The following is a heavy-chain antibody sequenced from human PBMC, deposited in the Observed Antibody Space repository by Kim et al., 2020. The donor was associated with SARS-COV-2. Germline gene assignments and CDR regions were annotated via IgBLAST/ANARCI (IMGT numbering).Heavy chain of an antibody. J-gene: IGHJ6*02. V-gene: IGHV3-49*04. D-gene: IGHD3-3*01. Sequence: GGSLRLSCTASGFTFGDYAMSWVRQAPGKGLEWVGFIRSKAYGGTTEYAASVKGRFTISRDDSKSIAYLQMNSLKTEDTAVYYCTRDPSRSVSMDVWGQETTVTVSS. CDR2: IRSKAYGGTT. CDR3: TRDPSRSVSMDV. CDR1: GFTFGDYA.